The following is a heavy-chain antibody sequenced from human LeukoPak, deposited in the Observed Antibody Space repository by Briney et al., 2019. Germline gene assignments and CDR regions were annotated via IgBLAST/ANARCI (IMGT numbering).Heavy chain of an antibody. CDR1: GFTFSSCT. D-gene: IGHD5-12*01. Sequence: PGGSLRLSCAASGFTFSSCTMNWVRQAPGKGLEWVSSISTSSNYIYYVDSVKGRFTISRDNAKNSLYLQMDSLRAEDTAVYYCARDVAIDYWGQGTLVTVSS. J-gene: IGHJ4*02. CDR3: ARDVAIDY. CDR2: ISTSSNYI. V-gene: IGHV3-21*01.